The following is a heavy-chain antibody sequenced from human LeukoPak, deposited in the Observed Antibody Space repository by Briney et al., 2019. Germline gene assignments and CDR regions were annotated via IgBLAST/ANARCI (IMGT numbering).Heavy chain of an antibody. CDR3: ARGQQLAAEDY. CDR1: GGSFSGYY. D-gene: IGHD6-13*01. V-gene: IGHV4-34*01. Sequence: KPSETLSLTCAVYGGSFSGYYCSWIRQPPGKGLERIGEINHSGSTNYNPSLKSRVTISVDTSKNQFSLKLSSVTAADTAVYYCARGQQLAAEDYWGQGTLVTVSS. CDR2: INHSGST. J-gene: IGHJ4*02.